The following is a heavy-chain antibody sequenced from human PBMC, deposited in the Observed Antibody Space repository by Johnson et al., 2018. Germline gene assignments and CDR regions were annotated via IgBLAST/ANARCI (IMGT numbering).Heavy chain of an antibody. CDR3: ARDAQGTGYLNWFDP. D-gene: IGHD3-9*01. CDR2: VYPSGAT. J-gene: IGHJ5*02. Sequence: QVQLQESGPGLVRPSQTLSLICTVSGGSISGGSYYWSWIRQPAGKGLEWIGRVYPSGATNYNPSLESRVTISVDTSKNHFSLKLNSVTAEDTAIYYCARDAQGTGYLNWFDPWGQGTLVTVSS. V-gene: IGHV4-61*02. CDR1: GGSISGGSYY.